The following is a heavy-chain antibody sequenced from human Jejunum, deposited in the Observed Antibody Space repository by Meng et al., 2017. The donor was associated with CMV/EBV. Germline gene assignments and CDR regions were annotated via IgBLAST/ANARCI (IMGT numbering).Heavy chain of an antibody. D-gene: IGHD2/OR15-2a*01. CDR1: GFTFSSSE. CDR3: ARLNLAAFYS. V-gene: IGHV3-48*03. CDR2: ITGGGNTK. Sequence: CVASGFTFSSSEMNWVRQAPGKGLEWVAYITGGGNTKYYADSVKGRFTISRDNAKSSLYLQMNSLRAEDAAVYYCARLNLAAFYSWGQGARVTVSS. J-gene: IGHJ5*02.